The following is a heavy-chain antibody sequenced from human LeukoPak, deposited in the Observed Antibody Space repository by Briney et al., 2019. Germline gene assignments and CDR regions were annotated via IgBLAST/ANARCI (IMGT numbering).Heavy chain of an antibody. D-gene: IGHD2-2*01. V-gene: IGHV1-8*01. CDR1: VYTFTSYD. CDR3: ARAELGYCSSTSCFYRYYYYYYMDV. J-gene: IGHJ6*03. Sequence: ASVKVSCKASVYTFTSYDINWVRQATGQGLEWMGWMNPNSGNTGYAQKFQGRVTMTRNTSISTAYMELSSLRSEDTAVYYCARAELGYCSSTSCFYRYYYYYYMDVWGKGTMVTVSS. CDR2: MNPNSGNT.